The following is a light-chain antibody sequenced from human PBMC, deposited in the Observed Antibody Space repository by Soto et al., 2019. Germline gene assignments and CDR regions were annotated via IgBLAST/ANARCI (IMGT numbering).Light chain of an antibody. Sequence: QSVLTQAASVSGSPGQSITISCTGTSSDVGGYNYVSWYQQHPGKAPKLMIYDVSSRPSAVSNRFSGSKSGNTASLTISGLQAEDEADYYCTSYTSSSTRGVFGGGTKLTVL. CDR3: TSYTSSSTRGV. J-gene: IGLJ2*01. V-gene: IGLV2-14*03. CDR1: SSDVGGYNY. CDR2: DVS.